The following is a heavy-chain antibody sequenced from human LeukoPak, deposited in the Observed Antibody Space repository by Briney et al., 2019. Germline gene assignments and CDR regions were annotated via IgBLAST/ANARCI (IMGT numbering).Heavy chain of an antibody. J-gene: IGHJ4*02. V-gene: IGHV3-11*01. CDR3: ARGVVVVAATPPYFDY. Sequence: GGSLRLSCAASGFTFSDYYMSWIRQAPGKGQEWVSYISSSGSTIYYADSVKGRFTISRDNAKNSLYLQMNSLRAEDTAVYYCARGVVVVAATPPYFDYWGQGTLVTVSS. CDR2: ISSSGSTI. CDR1: GFTFSDYY. D-gene: IGHD2-15*01.